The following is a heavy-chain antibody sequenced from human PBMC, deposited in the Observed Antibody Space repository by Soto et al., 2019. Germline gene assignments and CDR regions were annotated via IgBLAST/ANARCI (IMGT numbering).Heavy chain of an antibody. Sequence: SETLSLTCAVYGGSFSGYYWSWIRQPPGKGLEWIGEINHSGSTNYNPSLKSRVTISVDTSKNQFSLKLSSVTAADTAVYYCARERYDFWSGYYIIAALDYWGQGTLVTVSS. CDR3: ARERYDFWSGYYIIAALDY. V-gene: IGHV4-34*01. D-gene: IGHD3-3*01. CDR2: INHSGST. CDR1: GGSFSGYY. J-gene: IGHJ4*02.